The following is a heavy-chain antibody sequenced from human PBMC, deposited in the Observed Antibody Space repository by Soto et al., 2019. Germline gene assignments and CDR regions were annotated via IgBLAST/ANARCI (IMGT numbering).Heavy chain of an antibody. J-gene: IGHJ4*02. CDR1: GGSISSYY. V-gene: IGHV4-59*01. CDR3: ARAWGEAFDY. CDR2: IYYSGST. D-gene: IGHD3-16*01. Sequence: SETLSLTCTVSGGSISSYYWSWIRQPPVKGLEWIGYIYYSGSTNYNPSLKSRVTISVDTSKNQFSLKLSSVTAADTAVYYCARAWGEAFDYWGQGTLVTVSS.